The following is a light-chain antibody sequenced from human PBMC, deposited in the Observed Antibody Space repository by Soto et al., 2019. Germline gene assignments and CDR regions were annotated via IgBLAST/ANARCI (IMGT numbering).Light chain of an antibody. J-gene: IGKJ1*01. CDR3: QKYNSDLWT. CDR1: QGISDF. CDR2: AAS. V-gene: IGKV1-27*01. Sequence: IQMTQSPSPLSASVGDRVTITCRASQGISDFLAWYQQKPGKVPQLLIYAASTLQSGAPSRFSGSGSGTEFTLTISSLQPEDVATYDGQKYNSDLWTFGQGTKVEIK.